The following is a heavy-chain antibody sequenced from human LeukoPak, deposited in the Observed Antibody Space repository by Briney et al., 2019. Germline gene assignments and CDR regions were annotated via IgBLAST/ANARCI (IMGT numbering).Heavy chain of an antibody. V-gene: IGHV1-69*06. Sequence: SVKVSCKASGGTFSNYAISWVRRAPGQGLEWMGGIIPIFGTANYAQKFQGRVTITADKSMSTAYMELSSLRSEDTAVYYCASGKVRVVPAATGAPFDYWGQGTLVTVSS. CDR3: ASGKVRVVPAATGAPFDY. J-gene: IGHJ4*02. D-gene: IGHD2-2*01. CDR2: IIPIFGTA. CDR1: GGTFSNYA.